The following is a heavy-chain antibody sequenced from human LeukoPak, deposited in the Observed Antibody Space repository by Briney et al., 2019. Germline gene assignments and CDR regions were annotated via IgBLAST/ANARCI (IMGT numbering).Heavy chain of an antibody. Sequence: ASVKVSCKASGYTFTGYYMHWVRQAPGQGLEWMGWINPNSGNTGYAQKFQGRVTMTRNTSISTAYMELSSLRSEDTAVYYCARNSGSYWGSDAFDIWGQGTMVTVSS. CDR3: ARNSGSYWGSDAFDI. J-gene: IGHJ3*02. CDR2: INPNSGNT. V-gene: IGHV1-8*02. CDR1: GYTFTGYY. D-gene: IGHD3-10*01.